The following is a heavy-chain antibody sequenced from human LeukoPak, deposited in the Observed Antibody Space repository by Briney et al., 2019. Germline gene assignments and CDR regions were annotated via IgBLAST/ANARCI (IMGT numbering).Heavy chain of an antibody. J-gene: IGHJ4*02. CDR1: GFTFSSYS. CDR2: IWFDGSDK. CDR3: ARDGYSGYDFYFDY. Sequence: GGSLTLSCAASGFTFSSYSMHWVRHAPGKGMDREAVIWFDGSDKYYADSVKGRFTISRDNSKNTLYLQMNSLRAEDTAVYYCARDGYSGYDFYFDYWGQGSLVTVSS. V-gene: IGHV3-33*01. D-gene: IGHD5-12*01.